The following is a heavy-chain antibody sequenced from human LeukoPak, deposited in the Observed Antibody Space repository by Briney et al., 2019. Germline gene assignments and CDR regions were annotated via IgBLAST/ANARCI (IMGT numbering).Heavy chain of an antibody. CDR2: IYHSGST. Sequence: SQTLSLTCAVSGNSLSSGYYWGWLRQTPGKGLEWIGSIYHSGSTYYNPSLKSRVTISVDTSKNQFSLNLRSVTAADTAVYYCAGQYDSSAYFFYWGQGTLVTVSS. V-gene: IGHV4-38-2*01. CDR1: GNSLSSGYY. D-gene: IGHD3-22*01. J-gene: IGHJ4*02. CDR3: AGQYDSSAYFFY.